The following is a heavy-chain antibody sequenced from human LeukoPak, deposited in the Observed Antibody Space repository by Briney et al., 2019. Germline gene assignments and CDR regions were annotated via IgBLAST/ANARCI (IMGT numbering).Heavy chain of an antibody. CDR2: FDPEDGAR. V-gene: IGHV1-24*01. Sequence: ASVKVSCKVSGDTVTGFSIHWVRQAPGHGLEGMGGFDPEDGARIFAQKFQGRVTMTEDTSTDTAFMDLSSLRSEDTAVYYCATGYTYDYALYWGQGPLVTVSS. J-gene: IGHJ4*02. CDR1: GDTVTGFS. CDR3: ATGYTYDYALY. D-gene: IGHD5-18*01.